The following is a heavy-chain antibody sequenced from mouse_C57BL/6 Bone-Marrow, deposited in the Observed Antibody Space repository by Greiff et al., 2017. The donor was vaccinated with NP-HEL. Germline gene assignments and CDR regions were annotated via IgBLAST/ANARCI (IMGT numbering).Heavy chain of an antibody. CDR2: INSDGGST. D-gene: IGHD1-1*01. V-gene: IGHV5-2*01. CDR1: EYEFPSHD. J-gene: IGHJ1*03. Sequence: EVQVVESGGGLVQPGESLKLSCESNEYEFPSHDMSWVRKTPEKRLELVAAINSDGGSTYYPDTMQSRFIISRDTTTKTLYLQMSSLWSEDTAFYYCARHPTSSHWYFDVWGTGTTVTVSS. CDR3: ARHPTSSHWYFDV.